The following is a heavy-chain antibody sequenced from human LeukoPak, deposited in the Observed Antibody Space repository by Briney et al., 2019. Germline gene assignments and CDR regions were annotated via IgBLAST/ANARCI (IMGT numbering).Heavy chain of an antibody. CDR2: IYYSGST. D-gene: IGHD3-22*01. V-gene: IGHV4-59*01. CDR1: GGSLSSSY. J-gene: IGHJ3*02. CDR3: AREVMIATGRVPAEI. Sequence: PETLSLTCSVSGGSLSSSYWSWIRQAPGKGLEWIGQIYYSGSTNYNPSLKSRVTISVDTSKNQFSLKLSSVTAADTAVYYCAREVMIATGRVPAEIWGQGTMVTVSS.